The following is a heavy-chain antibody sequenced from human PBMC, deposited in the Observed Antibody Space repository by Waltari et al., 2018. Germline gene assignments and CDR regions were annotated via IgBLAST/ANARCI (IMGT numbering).Heavy chain of an antibody. J-gene: IGHJ2*01. CDR3: AGSPLGAYWYFDL. Sequence: QVQLVQSGAEVKKPGSSVKVSCKASGGTFSSYAISWVRQAPGQGLEWMGVICAVLGLARHAQKCQDRVTITADKSTSTAYRERSSLRSEDTAGYYGAGSPLGAYWYFDLCGRGTLVTVSS. CDR1: GGTFSSYA. D-gene: IGHD7-27*01. CDR2: ICAVLGLA. V-gene: IGHV1-69*10.